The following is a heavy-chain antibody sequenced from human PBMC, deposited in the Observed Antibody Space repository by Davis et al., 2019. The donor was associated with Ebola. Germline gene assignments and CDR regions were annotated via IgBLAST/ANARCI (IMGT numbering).Heavy chain of an antibody. CDR1: RGSLSVYC. CDR3: ARDFYDNSGFLHYFES. D-gene: IGHD3-22*01. J-gene: IGHJ4*02. CDR2: IYYSGST. Sequence: SQTLSFTCGVSRGSLSVYCWPCIRQPPGNGLECIGRIYYSGSTDYSPSLQSRFTISVDTSKNQFSLKLSSVTAADTAVYYCARDFYDNSGFLHYFESWGQGTLVTVSS. V-gene: IGHV4-59*12.